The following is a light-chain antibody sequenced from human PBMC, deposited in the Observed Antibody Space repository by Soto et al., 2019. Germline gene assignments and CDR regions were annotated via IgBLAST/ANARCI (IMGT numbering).Light chain of an antibody. CDR3: QQYSSYWT. CDR2: KAS. CDR1: QSISSW. V-gene: IGKV1-5*03. J-gene: IGKJ1*01. Sequence: DIQMTQSPSTLSASVGDRVPITCRASQSISSWLAWYQQKPGKAPKLLIYKASSLESGVPSRFSGSESGTEFTLTISSLQPDVFATYYCQQYSSYWTVGQGTKVEIK.